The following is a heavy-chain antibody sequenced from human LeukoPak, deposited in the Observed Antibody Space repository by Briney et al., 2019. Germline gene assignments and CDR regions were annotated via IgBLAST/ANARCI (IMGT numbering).Heavy chain of an antibody. Sequence: GGSLRLSCAASGFTFSSYEMNWVRQAPGKGLEWVSYISSSGSTIYYADSAKGRFTISRDNAKNSLYLQMNSLRAEDTAVYYCASSGSYLFKDAFDIWGQGTMVTVSS. CDR2: ISSSGSTI. D-gene: IGHD1-26*01. CDR3: ASSGSYLFKDAFDI. V-gene: IGHV3-48*03. CDR1: GFTFSSYE. J-gene: IGHJ3*02.